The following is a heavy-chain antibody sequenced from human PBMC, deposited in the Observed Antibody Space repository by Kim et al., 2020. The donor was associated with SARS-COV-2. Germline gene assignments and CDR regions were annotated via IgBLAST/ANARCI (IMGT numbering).Heavy chain of an antibody. CDR1: GFTFSSYG. CDR3: AKELRYFDWLLRIPNYYYGMDV. D-gene: IGHD3-9*01. V-gene: IGHV3-30*18. Sequence: GGSLRLSCAASGFTFSSYGMHWVRQAPGKGLEWVAVISYDGSNKYYADSVKGRFTISRDNSKNTLYLQMNSLRAEDTAVYYCAKELRYFDWLLRIPNYYYGMDVWRQGTTVTVSS. CDR2: ISYDGSNK. J-gene: IGHJ6*02.